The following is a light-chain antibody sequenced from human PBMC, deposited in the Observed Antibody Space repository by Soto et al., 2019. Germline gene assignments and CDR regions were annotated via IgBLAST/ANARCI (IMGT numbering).Light chain of an antibody. J-gene: IGKJ1*01. CDR2: GAS. CDR3: QPYNNLPPST. CDR1: LSGSSK. V-gene: IGKV3-15*01. Sequence: ELVMTQSPATLSVSPWVRATLSCRASLSGSSKLACYQQKPCQADTLLIYGASTRSTGIQARFSGSGSGPEFTPTISRLQTEALASYYGQPYNNLPPSTVGHGTKVEIK.